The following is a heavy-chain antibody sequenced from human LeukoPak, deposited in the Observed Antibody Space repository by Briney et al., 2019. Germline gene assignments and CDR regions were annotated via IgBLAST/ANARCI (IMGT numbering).Heavy chain of an antibody. D-gene: IGHD3-3*01. CDR2: ISAYNGNT. Sequence: ASVKVSCKASGHTFNTYGISWVRQAPGQGLEWMGWISAYNGNTDYAQKFQGRVTITADESTSTAYMELSSLRSEDTAVYYCARVSIFGAYYMDVWGKGTTVSVSS. CDR1: GHTFNTYG. V-gene: IGHV1-18*01. J-gene: IGHJ6*03. CDR3: ARVSIFGAYYMDV.